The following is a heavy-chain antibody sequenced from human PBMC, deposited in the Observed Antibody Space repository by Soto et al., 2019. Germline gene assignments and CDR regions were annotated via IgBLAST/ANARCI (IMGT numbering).Heavy chain of an antibody. V-gene: IGHV4-59*01. Sequence: PSETLSLTCTVPGGSISSYYWSWIRQPPGKGLEWIGYIYYSGSTNYNPSLKSRVTISVDTSKNQFSLKLSSVTAADTAVYYCARVADYYYYGMDVWGQGTTVTVSS. CDR1: GGSISSYY. D-gene: IGHD6-19*01. J-gene: IGHJ6*02. CDR3: ARVADYYYYGMDV. CDR2: IYYSGST.